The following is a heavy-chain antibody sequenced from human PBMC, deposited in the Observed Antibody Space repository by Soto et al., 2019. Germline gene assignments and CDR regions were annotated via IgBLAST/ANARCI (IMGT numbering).Heavy chain of an antibody. D-gene: IGHD2-8*02. CDR2: INHSGST. CDR3: ARDKITGLFDY. Sequence: PSDTLSLTCAVYGGSFSVYYWTWIRQPPGTGLEWIGEINHSGSTNYNPSLKSRVTISVDTSKNQFSLKLTSVTAADTAVYYCARDKITGLFDYWGQGTLVTSPQ. CDR1: GGSFSVYY. V-gene: IGHV4-34*01. J-gene: IGHJ4*02.